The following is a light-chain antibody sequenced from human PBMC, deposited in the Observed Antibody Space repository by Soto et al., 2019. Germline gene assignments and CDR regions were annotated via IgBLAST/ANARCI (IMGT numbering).Light chain of an antibody. Sequence: DLQMTQSPSSVSASVGDTVTITCRASRVIGDWLAWYQHKPGKAPKLLIYGASTLQSGVPSRFSASGVGTDFTLTISSLQPEDFATYSCQQANNFPLTFGGGTKVEIK. J-gene: IGKJ4*01. V-gene: IGKV1-12*01. CDR2: GAS. CDR1: RVIGDW. CDR3: QQANNFPLT.